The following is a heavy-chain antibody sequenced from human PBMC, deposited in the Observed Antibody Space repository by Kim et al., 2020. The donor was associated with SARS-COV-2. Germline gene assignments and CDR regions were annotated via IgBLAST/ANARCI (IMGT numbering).Heavy chain of an antibody. CDR2: ISGSGGST. D-gene: IGHD3-22*01. Sequence: GGSLRLSCAASGFTFSSYAMSWVRQAPGKGLEWVSAISGSGGSTYYADSVKGRFTISRDNSKNTLYLQMNSLRAEDTAVYYCAKEVPRRIVVVITTGGRGIGFDYWGQGTLVTVSS. CDR1: GFTFSSYA. CDR3: AKEVPRRIVVVITTGGRGIGFDY. J-gene: IGHJ4*02. V-gene: IGHV3-23*01.